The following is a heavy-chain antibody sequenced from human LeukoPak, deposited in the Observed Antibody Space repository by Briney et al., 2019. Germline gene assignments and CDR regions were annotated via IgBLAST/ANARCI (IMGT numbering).Heavy chain of an antibody. D-gene: IGHD3-10*01. V-gene: IGHV4-38-2*02. CDR3: ARVGGGSGSSFGY. CDR1: GYSISSGYY. Sequence: SETLSLTCSVSGYSISSGYYWGWIRQPPGKGLEWIGSIHQSGSTFYNPSLKSRVTISVDTSKNQFSLKLTSVTAADTAVYYCARVGGGSGSSFGYWGQGILVTVPS. CDR2: IHQSGST. J-gene: IGHJ4*02.